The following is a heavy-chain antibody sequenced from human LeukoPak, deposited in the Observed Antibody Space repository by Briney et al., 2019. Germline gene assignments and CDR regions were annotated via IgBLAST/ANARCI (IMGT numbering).Heavy chain of an antibody. CDR1: GFTFSSYG. CDR2: NTGSGYNT. CDR3: AKHSGSYFIYYVDS. Sequence: GGSLTLSCAASGFTFSSYGMSWVRQAPGKGLECGATNTGSGYNTYSAAPVNGLFTITSDNSANTLFLHMSSLSAEDTALYYCAKHSGSYFIYYVDSWGQGTLVTVSS. D-gene: IGHD1-26*01. J-gene: IGHJ4*02. V-gene: IGHV3-23*01.